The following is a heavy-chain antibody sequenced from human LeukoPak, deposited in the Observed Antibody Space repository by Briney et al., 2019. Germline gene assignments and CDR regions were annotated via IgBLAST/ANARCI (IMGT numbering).Heavy chain of an antibody. CDR1: SGSISSYY. CDR3: ARGGRQDTLDAFDI. D-gene: IGHD6-25*01. J-gene: IGHJ3*02. Sequence: PSETLSLTCTVSSGSISSYYWNWIRQPPGKGLEWIGYIYYSGSTNYNPSLKSRVTISVDTSKNQFSLKLSSVTAADTAVFYCARGGRQDTLDAFDIWGQGIMVTVSS. V-gene: IGHV4-59*01. CDR2: IYYSGST.